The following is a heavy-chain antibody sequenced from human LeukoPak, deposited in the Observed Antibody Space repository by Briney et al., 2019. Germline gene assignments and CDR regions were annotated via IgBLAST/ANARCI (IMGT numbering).Heavy chain of an antibody. CDR3: AQDGGYCSGGSCYSDY. V-gene: IGHV3-23*01. J-gene: IGHJ4*02. Sequence: PGGSLRLSSAASGFTFSSYAMSWVRLAAGKGLEWVSTVSGSGDSTYYAGSVKGRFAISRDNSRNTLYLQMNSLRAEDTAVYYCAQDGGYCSGGSCYSDYWGQGTLVTVSS. CDR2: VSGSGDST. D-gene: IGHD2-15*01. CDR1: GFTFSSYA.